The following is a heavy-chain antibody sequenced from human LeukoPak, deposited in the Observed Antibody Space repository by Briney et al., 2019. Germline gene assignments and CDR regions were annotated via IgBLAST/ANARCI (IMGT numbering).Heavy chain of an antibody. CDR1: GFTFSSYA. J-gene: IGHJ4*02. D-gene: IGHD2-21*02. CDR2: ISGSGGST. CDR3: AKDLRVVTARFWEY. Sequence: GGSLRLSCAASGFTFSSYAMSWVRQAPGKGLEWVSAISGSGGSTYYADSVKGRFTISRDNSKNTLYLQMNSLRAEDTAVYYCAKDLRVVTARFWEYWGQGTLVTVSS. V-gene: IGHV3-23*01.